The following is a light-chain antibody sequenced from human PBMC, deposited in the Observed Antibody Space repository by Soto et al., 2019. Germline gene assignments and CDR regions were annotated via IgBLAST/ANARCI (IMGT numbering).Light chain of an antibody. J-gene: IGLJ3*02. Sequence: QSVLTQPVSVSGSPGQSITISCTGSSSDIGDYNLVSWYQQHPGKAPKLMIYEGNRRPSGVSNRFSGSKSDITASLTIFGLQPEDEADYYCCSYAGATTFVVFGGGTKLTVL. CDR2: EGN. CDR1: SSDIGDYNL. V-gene: IGLV2-23*03. CDR3: CSYAGATTFVV.